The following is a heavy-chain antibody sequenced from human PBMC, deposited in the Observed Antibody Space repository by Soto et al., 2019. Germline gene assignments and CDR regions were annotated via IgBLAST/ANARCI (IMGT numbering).Heavy chain of an antibody. J-gene: IGHJ4*02. CDR1: GYTFPSYY. Sequence: ASVKVSCKASGYTFPSYYMHWVREAPGQGLEWMGIINPSGGSTSYAQKFQGRVTMTRDTSTSTVYMELSSLRSEDTAVYYCAREGVDTAMSKDYWGQGTLVTVSS. V-gene: IGHV1-46*01. CDR2: INPSGGST. CDR3: AREGVDTAMSKDY. D-gene: IGHD5-18*01.